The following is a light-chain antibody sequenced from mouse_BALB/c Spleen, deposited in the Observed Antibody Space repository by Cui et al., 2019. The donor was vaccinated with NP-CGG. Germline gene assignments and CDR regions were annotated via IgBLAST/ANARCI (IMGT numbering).Light chain of an antibody. CDR2: GTN. CDR3: ALWYSNHWV. CDR1: IGAVTTSNY. J-gene: IGLJ1*01. V-gene: IGLV1*01. Sequence: QAVVTQESALTTSPGETVTFTCRSSIGAVTTSNYANWVKEKPDHLFTGLIGGTNNRAPGVPARFSGSLIGDKAALTITGAQTEDEAIYFCALWYSNHWVFGGGTKLTVL.